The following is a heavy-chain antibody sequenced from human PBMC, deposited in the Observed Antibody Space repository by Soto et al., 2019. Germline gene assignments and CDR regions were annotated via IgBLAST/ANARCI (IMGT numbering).Heavy chain of an antibody. CDR3: AKDILFGETSYYYGMDV. CDR1: GFTFDDYA. D-gene: IGHD3-10*01. Sequence: ESGGGLVQPGRSLRLSCGASGFTFDDYAMHWVRHAPGKGLEWVSGISWNSARIDYADSVKGRFTISRDNAKNSLYLQMNSLRAEDTALYYCAKDILFGETSYYYGMDVWGQGTTVTVSS. CDR2: ISWNSARI. V-gene: IGHV3-9*01. J-gene: IGHJ6*02.